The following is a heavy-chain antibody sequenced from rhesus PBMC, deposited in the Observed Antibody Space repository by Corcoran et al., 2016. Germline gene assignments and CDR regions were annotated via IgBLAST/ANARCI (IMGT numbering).Heavy chain of an antibody. CDR3: AREPYVRAALSYSRNRFDV. CDR2: IYGTSAST. V-gene: IGHV4S7*01. J-gene: IGHJ5-1*01. D-gene: IGHD4-29*01. CDR1: GGSISGGYH. Sequence: QVQLQESGPGLVKPSETLSLTCAVSGGSISGGYHWGWIRQHPGKGRGWLGNIYGTSASTYYNPSLKSRVTISNDTSKNQFSLKLSSVTAADTAVYYCAREPYVRAALSYSRNRFDVWGPGVLVTVSS.